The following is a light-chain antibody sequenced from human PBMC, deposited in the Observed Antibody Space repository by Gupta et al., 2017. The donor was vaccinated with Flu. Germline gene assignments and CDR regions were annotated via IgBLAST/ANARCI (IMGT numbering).Light chain of an antibody. Sequence: SLGERATINCKSSQSVLYSSNNKNYLAWYQHKPGQPPKLLIFRASTRESGVPDRFSGSGSGTDFTLTISSLQAEDVAVYYCQQYYSTPYTFGQGTKLEIK. V-gene: IGKV4-1*01. CDR3: QQYYSTPYT. J-gene: IGKJ2*01. CDR1: QSVLYSSNNKNY. CDR2: RAS.